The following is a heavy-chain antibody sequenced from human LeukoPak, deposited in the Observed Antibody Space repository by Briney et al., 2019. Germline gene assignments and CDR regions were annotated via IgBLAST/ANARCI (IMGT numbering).Heavy chain of an antibody. CDR1: GFTFDDYA. J-gene: IGHJ4*02. Sequence: PGRSLRLSCAASGFTFDDYAMHWVRQAPGKGLEWVSGISWNSGSIGCADSVKGRFTISRDNAKNSLYLQMNSLRAEDTALYYCAKDKKWELPADYFDYWGQGTLVTVSS. D-gene: IGHD1-26*01. CDR2: ISWNSGSI. CDR3: AKDKKWELPADYFDY. V-gene: IGHV3-9*01.